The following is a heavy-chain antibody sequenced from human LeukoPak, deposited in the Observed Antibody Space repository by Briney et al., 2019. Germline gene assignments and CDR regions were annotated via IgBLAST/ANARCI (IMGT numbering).Heavy chain of an antibody. CDR2: ISASNGKT. V-gene: IGHV1-18*01. D-gene: IGHD5-12*01. CDR3: ARDLWDIVATFDY. CDR1: RYTFPRYG. Sequence: ASVKVSCKASRYTFPRYGLSWVGPPPGQGLAWMGWISASNGKTKYAQKLQGRVTMPTDTSTSTAYMERTRLRSHDTAVYYCARDLWDIVATFDYGGEGTLVTASS. J-gene: IGHJ4*02.